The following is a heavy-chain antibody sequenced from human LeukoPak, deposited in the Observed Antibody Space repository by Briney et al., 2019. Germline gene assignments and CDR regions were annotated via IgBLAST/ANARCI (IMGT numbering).Heavy chain of an antibody. D-gene: IGHD6-19*01. CDR3: ARDSSGCFDY. V-gene: IGHV3-7*01. Sequence: GGSLRLSCAASGFTFSTYWMAWVRQAPGKGLEWVANIKGDGSEKYHGDSVKGRFTISRDNSKNTLYLQMNSLRAEDTAVYYCARDSSGCFDYWGQGTLVTVSS. CDR1: GFTFSTYW. J-gene: IGHJ4*02. CDR2: IKGDGSEK.